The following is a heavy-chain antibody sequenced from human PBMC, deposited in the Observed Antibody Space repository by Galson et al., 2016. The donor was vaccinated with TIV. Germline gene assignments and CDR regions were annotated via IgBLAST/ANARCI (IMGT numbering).Heavy chain of an antibody. Sequence: SVKVSCKASGNIFTRDYVHWVRQAPGQGLEWMGVIDPTHGGTTSAQKFQALVTMTRDTSTSTVYMEVSGLKSDDTAVYYCIRDLGRLRDFWGQGTLVTVSS. D-gene: IGHD7-27*01. CDR2: IDPTHGGT. CDR1: GNIFTRDY. CDR3: IRDLGRLRDF. J-gene: IGHJ4*02. V-gene: IGHV1-46*03.